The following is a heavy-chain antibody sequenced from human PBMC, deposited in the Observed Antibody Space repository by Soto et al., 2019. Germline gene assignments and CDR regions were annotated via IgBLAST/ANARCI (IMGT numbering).Heavy chain of an antibody. CDR2: ISGNGGST. Sequence: GGSLRLSCAASGFTFSSCAMSWVRQAPGKGLEWVSGISGNGGSTYHADSVKGRFTISRDNSKNTLYLQMNSLRAEDTAVYYCGGAYDFWSGYSPFEYWGQGTLVTVSS. J-gene: IGHJ4*02. V-gene: IGHV3-23*01. D-gene: IGHD3-3*01. CDR1: GFTFSSCA. CDR3: GGAYDFWSGYSPFEY.